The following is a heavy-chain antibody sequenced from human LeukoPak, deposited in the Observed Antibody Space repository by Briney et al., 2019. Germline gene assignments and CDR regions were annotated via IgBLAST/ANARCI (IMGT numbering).Heavy chain of an antibody. V-gene: IGHV3-23*01. CDR2: ISGSGTST. CDR1: GFTFSSYA. D-gene: IGHD5-18*01. J-gene: IGHJ4*02. Sequence: GGSLRLSCAASGFTFSSYAMSWVRQPPGKGLEWVSVISGSGTSTYYADSVKGRFTISRDNSKNTLYLQMNSLRVEDTAVYYCAKDLQLWLEAFDYWGQGTLVTVSS. CDR3: AKDLQLWLEAFDY.